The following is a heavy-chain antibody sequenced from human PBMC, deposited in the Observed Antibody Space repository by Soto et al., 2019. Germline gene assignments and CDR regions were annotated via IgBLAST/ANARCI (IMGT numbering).Heavy chain of an antibody. Sequence: GGALRLYCAASGFTFSSYSMNWVRQAPGKGLEWVSYISSSSTIYYADSVKGRLTVSRDNSKNTVYLQMNSLRAEDTAMYYCARDRDTSSHFTWLDPWGQGTLVTVSS. J-gene: IGHJ5*02. CDR1: GFTFSSYS. V-gene: IGHV3-48*01. CDR2: ISSSSTI. D-gene: IGHD2-2*01. CDR3: ARDRDTSSHFTWLDP.